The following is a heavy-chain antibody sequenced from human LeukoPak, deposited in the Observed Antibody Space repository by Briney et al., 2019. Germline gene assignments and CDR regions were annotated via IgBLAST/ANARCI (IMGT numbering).Heavy chain of an antibody. CDR3: ATMVRGVIISDRFDP. CDR1: GYTFTGYY. V-gene: IGHV1-69*06. CDR2: IIPIFGTA. Sequence: SVKVSCKASGYTFTGYYIHWVRQAPGQGLEWMGGIIPIFGTANYARKFQGRVTMTEDTSTDTAYMELSSLRSEDTAVYYCATMVRGVIISDRFDPWGQGTLVTVSS. J-gene: IGHJ5*02. D-gene: IGHD3-10*01.